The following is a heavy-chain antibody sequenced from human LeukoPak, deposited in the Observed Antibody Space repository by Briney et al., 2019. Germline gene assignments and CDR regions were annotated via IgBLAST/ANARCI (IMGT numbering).Heavy chain of an antibody. J-gene: IGHJ4*02. V-gene: IGHV3-30-3*01. Sequence: PGGSLRLSCAASGFTFSSYAMHWVRQAPGKGLEWVAVISYDGSNKYYADSVKGRFTISRDNSKNTLYLQMNSLRAEDTAVYYCARDRARITMIVVVIDYWGQGTLVTVSS. CDR1: GFTFSSYA. CDR2: ISYDGSNK. D-gene: IGHD3-22*01. CDR3: ARDRARITMIVVVIDY.